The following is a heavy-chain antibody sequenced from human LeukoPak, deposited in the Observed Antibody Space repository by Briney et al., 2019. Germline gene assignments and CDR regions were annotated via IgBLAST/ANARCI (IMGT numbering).Heavy chain of an antibody. D-gene: IGHD3-10*01. CDR3: AGEYGSGSYYLNWFDP. J-gene: IGHJ5*02. Sequence: ASVKVSCKASGYTFTGYYMHWVRQAPGQGLEWMGWINPNSGGTNYAQKFQGRVTMTRDTSISTAYMELSRLRSDDTAVYYCAGEYGSGSYYLNWFDPWGQGTLVTVSS. V-gene: IGHV1-2*02. CDR1: GYTFTGYY. CDR2: INPNSGGT.